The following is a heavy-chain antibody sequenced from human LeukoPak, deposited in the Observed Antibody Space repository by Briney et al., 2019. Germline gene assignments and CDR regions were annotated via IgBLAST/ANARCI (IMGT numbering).Heavy chain of an antibody. CDR2: ISYDGSNK. V-gene: IGHV3-30*18. D-gene: IGHD2-15*01. CDR3: AKASRCSGGSCYSVGLDY. J-gene: IGHJ4*02. CDR1: GFTFSSYG. Sequence: GGSLRLACAASGFTFSSYGMHWVRQAPGKGLEWVAVISYDGSNKYYADSVKGRFTISRDNSKNTLYLQMNSLRAEDTAVYYCAKASRCSGGSCYSVGLDYWGQGTLVTVSS.